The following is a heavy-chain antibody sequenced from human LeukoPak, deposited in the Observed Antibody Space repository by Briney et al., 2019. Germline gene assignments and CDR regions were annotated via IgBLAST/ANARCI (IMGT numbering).Heavy chain of an antibody. CDR2: INTDTGNP. D-gene: IGHD2-2*02. CDR1: GYTFTTYG. CDR3: ARATAICSSTSCYRWGFDY. J-gene: IGHJ4*02. V-gene: IGHV7-4-1*02. Sequence: ASVKVSCKASGYTFTTYGMNWVRQAPGQGLEWTGWINTDTGNPTYAQGFTGRFVFSLDTSVSTAYLQISSLKAEDTAVYYCARATAICSSTSCYRWGFDYWGQGTLVTVSS.